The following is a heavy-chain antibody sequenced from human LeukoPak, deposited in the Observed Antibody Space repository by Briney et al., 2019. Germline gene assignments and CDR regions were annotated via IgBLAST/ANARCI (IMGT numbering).Heavy chain of an antibody. Sequence: GRSLRLSCAASGCTFSSYAMHWVRQAPGKGLEWVAVISYDGSNEYYADSVKGRFTISRDTSKNTLYLQMNSLRAEDTAVYYCARVRVGSLVPYLDYWGQGTLVTVSS. CDR2: ISYDGSNE. CDR3: ARVRVGSLVPYLDY. V-gene: IGHV3-30-3*01. CDR1: GCTFSSYA. J-gene: IGHJ4*02. D-gene: IGHD1-26*01.